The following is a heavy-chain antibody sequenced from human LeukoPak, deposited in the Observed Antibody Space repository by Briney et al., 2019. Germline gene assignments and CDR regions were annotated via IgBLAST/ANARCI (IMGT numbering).Heavy chain of an antibody. CDR2: ISYDGSDK. J-gene: IGHJ3*02. D-gene: IGHD3-9*01. CDR1: GFTFSSYA. Sequence: GRSLRLSCEASGFTFSSYAMHWVRQAPGQGLEWVAVISYDGSDKKFADSVEGRCTISRDNSKNTLYLPMNSVTTEDTDVYYCARCSAVLRYFDWLPGPGGAFDIWGQGTMVTVSS. CDR3: ARCSAVLRYFDWLPGPGGAFDI. V-gene: IGHV3-30*04.